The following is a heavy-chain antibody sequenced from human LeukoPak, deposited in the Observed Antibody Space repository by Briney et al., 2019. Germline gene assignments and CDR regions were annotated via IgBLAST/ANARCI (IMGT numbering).Heavy chain of an antibody. V-gene: IGHV4-4*02. D-gene: IGHD3-9*01. Sequence: SETLSLTCAVSGGSISSSNWWSWVRQPPGKGLEWIGEIYHSGSTNYNPSLKSRVTISLDTSKNQVSLRLSSVTAADTAVYYCARKDGDWWGQGTLVTVSS. CDR2: IYHSGST. CDR3: ARKDGDW. CDR1: GGSISSSNW. J-gene: IGHJ4*02.